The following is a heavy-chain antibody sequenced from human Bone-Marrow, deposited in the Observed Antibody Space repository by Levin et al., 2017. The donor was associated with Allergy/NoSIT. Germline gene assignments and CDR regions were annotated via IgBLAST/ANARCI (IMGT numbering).Heavy chain of an antibody. D-gene: IGHD3-9*01. Sequence: QAGGSLRLSCAASGFAFSSYWMHWVRQVPGEGLVWVSRINGVGRSDVTSPSYADSVKGRFTISRDNAKNTLYLQMNNLRVEDTAVYYCARDPHGSSDTAYDTGYAPHDAFDLWGQGTVVTVSS. CDR3: ARDPHGSSDTAYDTGYAPHDAFDL. CDR2: INGVGRSDVTSP. V-gene: IGHV3-74*01. J-gene: IGHJ3*01. CDR1: GFAFSSYW.